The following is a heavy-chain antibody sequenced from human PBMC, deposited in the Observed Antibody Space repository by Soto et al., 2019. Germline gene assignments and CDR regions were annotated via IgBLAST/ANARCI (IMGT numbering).Heavy chain of an antibody. J-gene: IGHJ4*02. D-gene: IGHD1-26*01. V-gene: IGHV1-2*02. CDR2: INPNSGDT. CDR1: GYTFTSYA. CDR3: ARDSGVGAALSGYFDY. Sequence: ASVNFSCKASGYTFTSYAMHWVRQAPGQRLEWMGWINPNSGDTNYAQKFQGRVTMTRDTSISTAYMELSRLRSDDTAVYYCARDSGVGAALSGYFDYWGQGTLVTVSS.